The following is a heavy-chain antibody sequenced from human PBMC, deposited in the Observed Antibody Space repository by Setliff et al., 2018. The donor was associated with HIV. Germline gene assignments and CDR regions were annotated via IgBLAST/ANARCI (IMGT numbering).Heavy chain of an antibody. J-gene: IGHJ6*02. V-gene: IGHV1-18*01. CDR1: GYTFTSYD. D-gene: IGHD3-22*01. CDR3: AREIGDYYDSSGYYPPTDYYYGMDV. CDR2: ISAYNGNT. Sequence: ASVKVSCKASGYTFTSYDISWVRQAPGQGLEWMGWISAYNGNTNYAQKPQGRVTMTTDTSTSTAYMELRGLRSDDTAVYYCAREIGDYYDSSGYYPPTDYYYGMDVWGQGTTVTVSS.